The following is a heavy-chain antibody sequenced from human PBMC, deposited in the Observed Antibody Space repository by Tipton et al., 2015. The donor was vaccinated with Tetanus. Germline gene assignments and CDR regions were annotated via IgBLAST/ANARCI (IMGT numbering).Heavy chain of an antibody. J-gene: IGHJ4*02. CDR1: GGSISSSYYY. Sequence: TLSLTCTVSGGSISSSYYYWGWIRQPPGKGLEWIGSLDYSGNTXXNSSLMSRVTISVDTSKNQFSLRLNSVTAVDTAVYYCAKSDRVTRTSWYFHDWGQGTLVTVSS. CDR3: AKSDRVTRTSWYFHD. CDR2: LDYSGNT. V-gene: IGHV4-39*01. D-gene: IGHD2-2*01.